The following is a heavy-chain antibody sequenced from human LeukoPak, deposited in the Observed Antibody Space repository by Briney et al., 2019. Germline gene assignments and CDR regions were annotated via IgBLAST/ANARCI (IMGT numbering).Heavy chain of an antibody. D-gene: IGHD3-10*01. CDR1: GFAFSGSW. J-gene: IGHJ3*02. V-gene: IGHV3-74*01. CDR3: ARATTYYYGSGSDAFDI. CDR2: IDGSST. Sequence: GGSLRLSCAASGFAFSGSWMHWVRQVPGKGLVWVSRIDGSSTDYAASVKGRFTISRDDAKNTLYLQMNSLRAEDTAVYYCARATTYYYGSGSDAFDIWGQGTMVTVSS.